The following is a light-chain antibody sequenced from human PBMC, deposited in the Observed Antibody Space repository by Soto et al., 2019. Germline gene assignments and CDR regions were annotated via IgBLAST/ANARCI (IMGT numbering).Light chain of an antibody. CDR1: SSDVGAYNY. CDR3: SSYTRSNTLV. J-gene: IGLJ2*01. CDR2: EVS. Sequence: QSAMTQPASVSGSPGQSITISCTGTSSDVGAYNYVSWYQQHPGKAPNLMIFEVSDRPSGVSNRFSGSKSGNTASLTISGLQAEDEADYYCSSYTRSNTLVFGGGTKLTVL. V-gene: IGLV2-14*01.